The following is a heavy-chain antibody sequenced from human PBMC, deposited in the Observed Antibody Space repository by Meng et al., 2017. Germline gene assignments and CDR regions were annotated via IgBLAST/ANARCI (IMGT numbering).Heavy chain of an antibody. J-gene: IGHJ6*02. CDR1: GFTVSSNY. Sequence: GESLKISCAASGFTVSSNYMSWVHQAPGKGLEWVSVIYSGGSTYYADSVKGRFTISRDNSKNTLYLQMNSLRAEDTAVYYCARGGRVRGVSYYYYGMDVWGQGTTVTVSS. V-gene: IGHV3-66*02. CDR3: ARGGRVRGVSYYYYGMDV. CDR2: IYSGGST. D-gene: IGHD3-10*01.